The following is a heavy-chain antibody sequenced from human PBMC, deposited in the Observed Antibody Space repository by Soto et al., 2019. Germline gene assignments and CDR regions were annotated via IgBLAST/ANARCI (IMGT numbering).Heavy chain of an antibody. CDR2: IYYSGST. Sequence: SETLSLTCTVSGGSISSSSYYWGWIRQPPGKGLEWIGSIYYSGSTYYNPSLKSRVTISVDTSKNQFSLKLSSVTAADTAVYYCASWENDYGDYEVRAANFDYWGQGTLVTVSS. J-gene: IGHJ4*02. CDR1: GGSISSSSYY. V-gene: IGHV4-39*01. CDR3: ASWENDYGDYEVRAANFDY. D-gene: IGHD4-17*01.